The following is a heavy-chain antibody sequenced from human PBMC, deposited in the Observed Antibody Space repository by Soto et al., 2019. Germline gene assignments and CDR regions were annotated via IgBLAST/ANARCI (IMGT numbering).Heavy chain of an antibody. CDR2: MNRKVDGGTT. J-gene: IGHJ4*02. Sequence: EVQLVESGGGLVKPGGSLRLSCAASGFNLSDAWMSWVRQAPGKGLEWLGRMNRKVDGGTTNYAAAVKGRFTVSRDDSKNILYLQMNSLKTDDTAVYYSTIPLFHFNNSGASKWGQGTLVTVSS. CDR1: GFNLSDAW. CDR3: TIPLFHFNNSGASK. D-gene: IGHD3-22*01. V-gene: IGHV3-15*01.